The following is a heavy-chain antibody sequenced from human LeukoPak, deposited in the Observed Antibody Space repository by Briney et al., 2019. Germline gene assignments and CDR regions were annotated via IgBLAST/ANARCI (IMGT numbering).Heavy chain of an antibody. CDR2: IYYSGST. J-gene: IGHJ4*02. V-gene: IGHV4-59*01. CDR1: GGSISSYY. D-gene: IGHD3-22*01. Sequence: PSETLSLTCTVSGGSISSYYWSWIRQPPGKGLEWIGYIYYSGSTNYNPSLKSRVTISVGTSKNQFSLKLSSVTAADTAVYYCAATYYYDSSGSHPNFNFDYWGQGTLVTVSS. CDR3: AATYYYDSSGSHPNFNFDY.